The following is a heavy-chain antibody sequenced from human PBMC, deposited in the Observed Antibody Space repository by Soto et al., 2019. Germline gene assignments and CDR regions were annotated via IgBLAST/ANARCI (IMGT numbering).Heavy chain of an antibody. CDR3: ARRVTHWYFDV. J-gene: IGHJ2*01. V-gene: IGHV4-4*07. CDR2: FYTTESI. D-gene: IGHD4-4*01. CDR1: GGSISGYY. Sequence: QVQLQESGPGLVKPSDTLSLTCTVSGGSISGYYWSWIRQPAGKGLEWIGRFYTTESINYNPSLKSRLTMSVDTSKNQFSLKLNSVTAADTAVYYCARRVTHWYFDVWGRGTLVTVSS.